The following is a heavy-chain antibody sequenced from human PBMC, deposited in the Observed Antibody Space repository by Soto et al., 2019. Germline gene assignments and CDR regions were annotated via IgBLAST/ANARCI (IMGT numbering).Heavy chain of an antibody. CDR3: ARDLGIATRPGYGYYYGMDV. V-gene: IGHV1-3*01. J-gene: IGHJ6*04. CDR1: GYTFTSYA. Sequence: ASVKVSCKASGYTFTSYAMHWVRQAPGQRLEWMGWINAGNGNTKYSQKFQGRVTITRDTSASTAYMELSSLRSEDTAVYYCARDLGIATRPGYGYYYGMDVWGKGTTVTVSS. CDR2: INAGNGNT. D-gene: IGHD6-13*01.